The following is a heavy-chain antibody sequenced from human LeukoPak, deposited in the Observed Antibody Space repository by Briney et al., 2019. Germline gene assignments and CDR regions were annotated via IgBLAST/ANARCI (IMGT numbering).Heavy chain of an antibody. CDR3: AKVPLEENYYFDY. Sequence: PAGGSLRLSCAASGFTFSSYAMSWVRQAPGKGLEWVSAISGSGGSTYYADSVKGRFTISRDNSKNTLYLQMNSLRAENTAVYYCAKVPLEENYYFDYWGQGALVTVSS. CDR2: ISGSGGST. V-gene: IGHV3-23*01. J-gene: IGHJ4*02. D-gene: IGHD6-6*01. CDR1: GFTFSSYA.